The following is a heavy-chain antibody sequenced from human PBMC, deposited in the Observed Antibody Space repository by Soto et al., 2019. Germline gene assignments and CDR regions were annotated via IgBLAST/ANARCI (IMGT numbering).Heavy chain of an antibody. V-gene: IGHV4-34*01. D-gene: IGHD3-22*01. J-gene: IGHJ6*02. Sequence: PSETLSLTCAVYGGSFSGYYWSWIRQPPGKGLEWIGEINHSGSTNYNPSLKSRVTISVDTSKNQFSLKLSSVTAADTAVYYCARHTRKRYHYDSSGLYGMDVWGQGTTVTVSS. CDR3: ARHTRKRYHYDSSGLYGMDV. CDR2: INHSGST. CDR1: GGSFSGYY.